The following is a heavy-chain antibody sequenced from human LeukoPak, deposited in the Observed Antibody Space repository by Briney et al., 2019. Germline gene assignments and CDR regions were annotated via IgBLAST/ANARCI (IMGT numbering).Heavy chain of an antibody. V-gene: IGHV3-21*01. Sequence: GGSLRLSCAASGFTFSSYSMNWVRQAPGKGLEWVSSISSSSSYIYYADSVKGRFTISRDNAKNSLYLQMNSLRAEDTAVYYCARPHYYDSSGYYYLFDHWGQGTLVTVSS. CDR2: ISSSSSYI. J-gene: IGHJ4*02. D-gene: IGHD3-22*01. CDR1: GFTFSSYS. CDR3: ARPHYYDSSGYYYLFDH.